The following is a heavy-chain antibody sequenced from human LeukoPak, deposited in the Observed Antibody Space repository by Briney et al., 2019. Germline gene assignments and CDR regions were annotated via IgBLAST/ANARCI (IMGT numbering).Heavy chain of an antibody. CDR1: GFTVSSYY. D-gene: IGHD4-17*01. CDR3: TRDPYGVIDY. Sequence: GGSLRLSCAASGFTVSSYYMYWVRQAPGKGLEWVSRISRDGSGTGYADSVKGRFAISRDNAKNTLYIQMNSLRVEDTAVYYCTRDPYGVIDYWGQGTLVTVSS. CDR2: ISRDGSGT. V-gene: IGHV3-74*01. J-gene: IGHJ4*02.